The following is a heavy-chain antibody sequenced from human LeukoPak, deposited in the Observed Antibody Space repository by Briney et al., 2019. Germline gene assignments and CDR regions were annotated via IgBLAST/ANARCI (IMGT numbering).Heavy chain of an antibody. CDR3: ARAGYYYYYMDV. CDR1: GGSISSYY. V-gene: IGHV4-4*07. J-gene: IGHJ6*03. Sequence: SETLSLTCTVSGGSISSYYWSWIRQPAGKGLEWIGRIYSSGSTNYNPSLKSRVTISLETSKNQFSLKLTSVIAADTAVYYCARAGYYYYYMDVWGKGTTVTVSS. CDR2: IYSSGST.